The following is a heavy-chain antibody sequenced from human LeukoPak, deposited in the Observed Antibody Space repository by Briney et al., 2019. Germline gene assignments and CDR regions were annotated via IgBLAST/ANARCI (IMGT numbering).Heavy chain of an antibody. J-gene: IGHJ4*02. Sequence: GGSLRLSCAASGFTLSSYSMNWVRQAPGKGLEWLSYISRGSSTIYYAGSVKGRFTISRDNAKSSLYLQMNSLRAEDTAVYYCANSREYSYGFDYWGQGTLVTVS. CDR2: ISRGSSTI. CDR1: GFTLSSYS. CDR3: ANSREYSYGFDY. D-gene: IGHD5-18*01. V-gene: IGHV3-48*01.